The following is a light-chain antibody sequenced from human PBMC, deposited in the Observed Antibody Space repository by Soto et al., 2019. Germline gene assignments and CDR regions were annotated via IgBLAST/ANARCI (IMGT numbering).Light chain of an antibody. J-gene: IGLJ3*02. V-gene: IGLV2-14*01. Sequence: QSALTQPASVSGSPGQSITISCAGTTSDVGAYNYVSWYQQHPGNAPRLIIFEVSNRPSGVSNRFSGSKSGNTASLTISGLQAVDEADYYCSSYSISTTWLFGVGTKLTVL. CDR2: EVS. CDR3: SSYSISTTWL. CDR1: TSDVGAYNY.